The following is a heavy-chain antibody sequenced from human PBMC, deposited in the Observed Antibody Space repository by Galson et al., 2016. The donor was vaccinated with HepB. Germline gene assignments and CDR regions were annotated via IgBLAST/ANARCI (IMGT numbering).Heavy chain of an antibody. J-gene: IGHJ6*02. Sequence: PALVKPTQTLRLTCSFSGFSLSTSGLCVTWIRQPPGKALEWLARIDWDDEKFYSTSLKTRLTISKDTSRDQVVLTLTSVDPVDTATYYCARVRGHCAGGTCYSNYYGMDVWGQGTMVTVSS. CDR2: IDWDDEK. D-gene: IGHD2-15*01. CDR1: GFSLSTSGLC. CDR3: ARVRGHCAGGTCYSNYYGMDV. V-gene: IGHV2-70*17.